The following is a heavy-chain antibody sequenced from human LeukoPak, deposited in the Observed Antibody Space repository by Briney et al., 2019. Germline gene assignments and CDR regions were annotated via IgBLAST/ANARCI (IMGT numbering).Heavy chain of an antibody. V-gene: IGHV4-4*07. J-gene: IGHJ6*04. Sequence: PSETMSLTCTVSGGSISSYYWSWIRQPAGKGLEWIGRIYTSGGTNYNPALKSRVTMSVDTSKNQFSLKLSSVTAADTAVYYCARVIYGYSSASADVWGKGTTVTVSS. D-gene: IGHD6-19*01. CDR2: IYTSGGT. CDR3: ARVIYGYSSASADV. CDR1: GGSISSYY.